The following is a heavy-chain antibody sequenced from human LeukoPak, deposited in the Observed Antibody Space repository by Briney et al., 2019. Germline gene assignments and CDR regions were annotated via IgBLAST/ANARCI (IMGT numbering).Heavy chain of an antibody. J-gene: IGHJ4*02. D-gene: IGHD5-18*01. CDR3: AKDRGYSHGFDY. Sequence: GGSLRLSCAASGFTFSSYGVHWVRQAPGKGLEWVAGISYDGRSKEYVDSVKGRFTISRDNSKNTLYLQMNSLKAEDTAVYYCAKDRGYSHGFDYWGQGTLVTVSS. CDR1: GFTFSSYG. CDR2: ISYDGRSK. V-gene: IGHV3-30*18.